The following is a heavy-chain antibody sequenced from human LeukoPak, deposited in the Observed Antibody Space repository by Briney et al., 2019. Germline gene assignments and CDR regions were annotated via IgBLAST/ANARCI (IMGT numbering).Heavy chain of an antibody. D-gene: IGHD6-19*01. CDR3: ARLPYSSGWYVY. Sequence: MPSETLSLTCSVSGGSISSYYWSWIRQPPGKGLEWIGYIYYSGSTNYNPSLKSRVTISVDTSKNQFSLKLSSVTAADTAVYYCARLPYSSGWYVYWGQGTLVAVSS. J-gene: IGHJ4*02. CDR1: GGSISSYY. CDR2: IYYSGST. V-gene: IGHV4-59*01.